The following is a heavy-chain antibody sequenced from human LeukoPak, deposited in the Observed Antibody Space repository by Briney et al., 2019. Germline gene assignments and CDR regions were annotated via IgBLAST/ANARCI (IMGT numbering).Heavy chain of an antibody. D-gene: IGHD3-10*01. CDR2: IKQDGSEK. V-gene: IGHV3-7*01. J-gene: IGHJ5*02. CDR1: GFTFSSYA. Sequence: PGGSLRLSCAASGFTFSSYAMSWVRQAPGKGLEWVANIKQDGSEKYYVDSVKGRFTISRDNAKNSLYLQMNNLRAEDTAVYYCARGLATGCDWFDPWGQGTLVTVSS. CDR3: ARGLATGCDWFDP.